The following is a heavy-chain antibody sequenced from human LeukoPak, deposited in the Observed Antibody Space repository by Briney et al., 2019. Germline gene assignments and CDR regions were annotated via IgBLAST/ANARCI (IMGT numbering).Heavy chain of an antibody. CDR2: ISSSSSTI. J-gene: IGHJ4*02. D-gene: IGHD6-13*01. CDR1: GFTFSSYS. CDR3: AKKKGRAAADPCEYY. Sequence: GGSLRLSCAASGFTFSSYSMNWVRQAPGKGLEWVSYISSSSSTIYYADSVKGRFTISRDNAKNSLYLQMNSLRAEDTAVYYCAKKKGRAAADPCEYYWGQGTLVTVSS. V-gene: IGHV3-48*04.